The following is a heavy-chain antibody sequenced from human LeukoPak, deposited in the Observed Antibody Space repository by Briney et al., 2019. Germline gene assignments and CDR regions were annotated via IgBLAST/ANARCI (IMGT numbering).Heavy chain of an antibody. CDR3: ARDLGYGSNWFDP. Sequence: PGRSLRLSCAASGSTFSSYGMHWVRQAPGKGLEWVAVIWSDGGNKYYADSVKGRFTISRDNSKNTLYVQMNSLRAEDTAVYYCARDLGYGSNWFDPWGQGTLVTVSS. D-gene: IGHD5-12*01. J-gene: IGHJ5*02. V-gene: IGHV3-33*01. CDR1: GSTFSSYG. CDR2: IWSDGGNK.